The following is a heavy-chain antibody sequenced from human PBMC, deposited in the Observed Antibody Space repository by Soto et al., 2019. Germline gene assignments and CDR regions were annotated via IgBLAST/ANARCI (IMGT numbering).Heavy chain of an antibody. CDR3: ATRSPAFDD. J-gene: IGHJ4*02. V-gene: IGHV1-18*01. CDR1: GYTFTSFV. Sequence: GASVKVSCKTSGYTFTSFVISWVRQAPGQGLEWMGWITTDKGKTNYAQKFQGRVTMTTDTSTSTAYMELRSLRSDDTAVYYCATRSPAFDDWGQGTLVTVPQ. CDR2: ITTDKGKT.